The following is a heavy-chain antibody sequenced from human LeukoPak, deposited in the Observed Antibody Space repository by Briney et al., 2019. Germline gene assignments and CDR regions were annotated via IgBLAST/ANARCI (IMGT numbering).Heavy chain of an antibody. D-gene: IGHD4-11*01. CDR1: GGSINSTRYY. Sequence: SETLSLTCTVSGGSINSTRYYWGWLRQPPGKGLEWIVSIYYSGDNYYNPSLRSRVTISVDTSKNQFSLRMHSITAADTSFYYCPTGSMTTRYYYYFHMDVWGTGTTVTVSS. J-gene: IGHJ6*03. V-gene: IGHV4-39*01. CDR3: PTGSMTTRYYYYFHMDV. CDR2: IYYSGDN.